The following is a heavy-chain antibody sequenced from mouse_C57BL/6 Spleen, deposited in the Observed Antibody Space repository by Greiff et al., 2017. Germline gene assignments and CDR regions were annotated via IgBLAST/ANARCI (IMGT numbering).Heavy chain of an antibody. CDR3: ARWAPYGNYEGYYFDY. CDR2: IYPGDGDT. D-gene: IGHD2-1*01. V-gene: IGHV1-82*01. CDR1: GYAFSSSW. J-gene: IGHJ2*01. Sequence: VQVVESGPELVKPGASVKISCKASGYAFSSSWMNWVKQRPGKGLEWIGRIYPGDGDTNYNGKFKGKATLTADKSSSTAYMQLSSLTSEDSAVYFCARWAPYGNYEGYYFDYWGQGTTLTVSS.